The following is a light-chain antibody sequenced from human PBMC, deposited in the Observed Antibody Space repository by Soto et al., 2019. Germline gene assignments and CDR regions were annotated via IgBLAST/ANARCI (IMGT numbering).Light chain of an antibody. CDR2: GAY. CDR3: QQFNKWSRT. Sequence: EIVMTQSPATLSLSPGERATLSCRASQSVSNNFAWYQQKPGQVPRLIISGAYTRATGIPARFSGSGSGTEFTLTISSLQSEDFAIYYCQQFNKWSRTFGQGTKVDIK. CDR1: QSVSNN. V-gene: IGKV3-15*01. J-gene: IGKJ1*01.